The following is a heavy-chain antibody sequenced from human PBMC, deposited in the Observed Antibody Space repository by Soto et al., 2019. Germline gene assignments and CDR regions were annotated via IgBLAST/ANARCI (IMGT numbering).Heavy chain of an antibody. CDR2: IVGDSGAT. CDR1: GNTVGTFG. Sequence: QVQLMQSGTEVAKPGASVKVSCKTSGNTVGTFGLSWVRLAPGQGLEWMGWIVGDSGATVYSQKFQGRATMSSDRSTNTAYMELRSLTSDDSALYYCASVVAYGSGSRRFATWGQGTLVSVSS. D-gene: IGHD3-10*01. CDR3: ASVVAYGSGSRRFAT. J-gene: IGHJ4*02. V-gene: IGHV1-18*01.